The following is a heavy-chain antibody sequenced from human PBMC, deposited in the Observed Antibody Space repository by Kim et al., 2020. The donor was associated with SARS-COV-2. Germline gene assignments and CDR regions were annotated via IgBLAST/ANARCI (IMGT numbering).Heavy chain of an antibody. CDR1: GYPFTGYY. CDR2: VNPNNGDR. J-gene: IGHJ4*02. CDR3: ARGEGYCSAW. Sequence: ASVKVSCKASGYPFTGYYIHWVRQAPGQGLEWMGRVNPNNGDRDYAQKFQGRVTMTRDTSISTVYMDLNSLKFDDTAVYYCARGEGYCSAWWGQGTLVTVST. V-gene: IGHV1-2*06. D-gene: IGHD6-19*01.